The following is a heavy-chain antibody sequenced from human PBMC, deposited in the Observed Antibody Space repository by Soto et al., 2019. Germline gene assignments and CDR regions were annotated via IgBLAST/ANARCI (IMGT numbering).Heavy chain of an antibody. V-gene: IGHV4-4*02. CDR3: ARDRRVRGVDYGMDV. D-gene: IGHD3-10*01. CDR1: GGSIISSNC. Sequence: SETLSLTCAVSGGSIISSNCWRLVRQPPGKGLEWIGEIYHSGSTNYNPSLKSRVTISVDKSKNQFSLKLSSVTAADTAVYYCARDRRVRGVDYGMDVWGQGTTVT. CDR2: IYHSGST. J-gene: IGHJ6*02.